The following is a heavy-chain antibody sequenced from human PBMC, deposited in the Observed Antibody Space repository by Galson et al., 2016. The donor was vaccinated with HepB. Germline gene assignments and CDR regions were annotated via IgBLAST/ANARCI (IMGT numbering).Heavy chain of an antibody. V-gene: IGHV3-7*05. CDR2: IGHDGIEK. CDR3: ARNSGFHDH. J-gene: IGHJ4*02. Sequence: SLRLSCAASGFTFTDYWVTWVRQAPGKGLEWVANIGHDGIEKYYADPVKGRFIISRDNAKNSLYLQMNSLRAEDTAVYYCARNSGFHDHWGQGTLVTVSS. CDR1: GFTFTDYW. D-gene: IGHD3-9*01.